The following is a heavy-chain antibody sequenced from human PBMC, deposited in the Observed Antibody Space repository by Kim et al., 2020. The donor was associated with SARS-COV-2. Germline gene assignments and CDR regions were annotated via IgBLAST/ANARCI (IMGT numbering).Heavy chain of an antibody. Sequence: GGSLRLSCAASGFTFSSYAMSWVRQAPGKGLEWVSAISGSGGSTYYADSVKGRFTISRDNSKNTLYLQMNSLRAKDTAVYYCAKDTVRSSSSWYLDAFDIWGQGTMVTVSS. V-gene: IGHV3-23*01. D-gene: IGHD6-13*01. CDR1: GFTFSSYA. CDR2: ISGSGGST. J-gene: IGHJ3*02. CDR3: AKDTVRSSSSWYLDAFDI.